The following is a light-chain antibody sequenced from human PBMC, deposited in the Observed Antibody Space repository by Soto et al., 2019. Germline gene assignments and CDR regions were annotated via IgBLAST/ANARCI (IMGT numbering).Light chain of an antibody. V-gene: IGLV2-14*03. CDR3: LTCGRGGALL. Sequence: QSALTQPASVSGSPGQSISISFTGTNTDVGGHHYVSWYQQHPCRAPKLVIYEVDNRPSNVSDRFSVSKRGNTASLTISGLQSEDDADYYCLTCGRGGALLFGGGTKLAVL. J-gene: IGLJ3*02. CDR2: EVD. CDR1: NTDVGGHHY.